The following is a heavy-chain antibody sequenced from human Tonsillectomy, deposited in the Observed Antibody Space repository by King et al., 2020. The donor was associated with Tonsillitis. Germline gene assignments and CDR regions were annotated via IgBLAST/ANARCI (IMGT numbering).Heavy chain of an antibody. CDR3: ARDDSKNYDILTGYYTNYYYGMDV. CDR1: GFTFSSYS. J-gene: IGHJ6*02. D-gene: IGHD3-9*01. CDR2: ISSSSSYI. V-gene: IGHV3-21*01. Sequence: VQLVESGGGLVKPGGSLRLSCAASGFTFSSYSMNWVRQAPGKGLEWVSSISSSSSYIYYADSVKGRFTISRDNAKNSLYLQMNSLRAEDTAVYYCARDDSKNYDILTGYYTNYYYGMDVWGQGTTVTVSS.